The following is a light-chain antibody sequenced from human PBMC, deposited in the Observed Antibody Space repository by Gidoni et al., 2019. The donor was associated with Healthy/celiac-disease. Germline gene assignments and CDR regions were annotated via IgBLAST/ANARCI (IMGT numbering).Light chain of an antibody. V-gene: IGLV3-21*04. J-gene: IGLJ3*02. CDR3: QVWDSSSDHWV. Sequence: SYVLTQPPPVSVAPGKTARITCGGNNIGSKSVHWYQQKPGQAPVLVIYYDSDRPSGIPERFSGSNSGNTATLTISRVEAGDEADYYCQVWDSSSDHWVFGGGTKLTGL. CDR1: NIGSKS. CDR2: YDS.